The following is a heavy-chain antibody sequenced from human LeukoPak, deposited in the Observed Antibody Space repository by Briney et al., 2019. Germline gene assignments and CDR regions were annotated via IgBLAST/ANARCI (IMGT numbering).Heavy chain of an antibody. D-gene: IGHD6-6*01. Sequence: SETLSLTCAVYGGSFSGYYWSWIRQPPGKGLEWIGSIYHSGSTYYNPSLKSRVTISVDTSKNQFSLKLSSVAAADTAVYYCASYSIAARGGVWGQGTLVTVSS. CDR2: IYHSGST. J-gene: IGHJ4*02. V-gene: IGHV4-34*01. CDR3: ASYSIAARGGV. CDR1: GGSFSGYY.